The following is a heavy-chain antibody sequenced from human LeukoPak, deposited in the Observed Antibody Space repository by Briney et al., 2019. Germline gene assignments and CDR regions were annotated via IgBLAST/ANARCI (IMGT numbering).Heavy chain of an antibody. J-gene: IGHJ4*02. Sequence: KPGGSLRLSCAASGFTFSNAWMSWVRQAPGKGLEWVGRVISKTDGGTTDYAAPVKGRFTISRDDSKNTLYLQMNSLKTEDTAAYYCTTQADYWGQGTLVTVSS. CDR3: TTQADY. CDR2: VISKTDGGTT. V-gene: IGHV3-15*01. CDR1: GFTFSNAW.